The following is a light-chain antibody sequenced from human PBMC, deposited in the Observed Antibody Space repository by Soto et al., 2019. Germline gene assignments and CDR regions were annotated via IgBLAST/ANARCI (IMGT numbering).Light chain of an antibody. CDR2: GAS. CDR1: QSVGNSH. CDR3: QQYGSSPPKT. Sequence: ETVLTQSPGTLYFSPGERATLSCRASQSVGNSHVAWYQQRRGLPPRLLIYGASNRATGIPDRFSGSGSGADFTLTISRLEPEDFAVYYCQQYGSSPPKTFGQGTKVEIK. J-gene: IGKJ1*01. V-gene: IGKV3-20*01.